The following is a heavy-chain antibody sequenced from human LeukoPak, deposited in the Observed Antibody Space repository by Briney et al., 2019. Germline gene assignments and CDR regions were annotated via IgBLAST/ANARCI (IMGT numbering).Heavy chain of an antibody. CDR2: IYYTGST. V-gene: IGHV4-59*08. J-gene: IGHJ3*02. Sequence: SETLSLTCTVPRGSISSDSGSRIRQPPGKGLEWIGHIYYTGSTNYNPSLKSRVTISIDTSKNQFSLKLSSVTAADTAVYYCAYQNGLFCDNSGDGYDIWGQVTRVTVSA. CDR3: AYQNGLFCDNSGDGYDI. D-gene: IGHD3-22*01. CDR1: RGSISSDS.